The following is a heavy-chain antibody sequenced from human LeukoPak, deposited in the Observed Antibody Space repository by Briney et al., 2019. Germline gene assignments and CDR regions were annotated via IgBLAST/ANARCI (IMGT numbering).Heavy chain of an antibody. CDR2: IYYSGST. Sequence: SETLSLTCTVSGGSISSYYWSWIRQPPGKGLEWIGYIYYSGSTNYNPSLKSRVTISVDTSKYQFSLKLSSVTAADTAVYYCARGYCSGGSCYPHAFDIWGQGTMVTVSS. CDR3: ARGYCSGGSCYPHAFDI. J-gene: IGHJ3*02. CDR1: GGSISSYY. D-gene: IGHD2-15*01. V-gene: IGHV4-59*01.